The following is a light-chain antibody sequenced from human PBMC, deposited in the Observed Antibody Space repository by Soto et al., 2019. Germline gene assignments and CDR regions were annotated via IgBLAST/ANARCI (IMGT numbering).Light chain of an antibody. Sequence: QAVVTRPPSASGTPGQRVTISCSGGSSNIGSNYVYWYQQLPGTAPKLLIYTHDQRPSGVPDRFSGSKSGTSASLAISGLRSEDEADYYCAAWDNSLSGWVFGGGTQLTVL. CDR3: AAWDNSLSGWV. J-gene: IGLJ7*01. CDR2: THD. CDR1: SSNIGSNY. V-gene: IGLV1-47*02.